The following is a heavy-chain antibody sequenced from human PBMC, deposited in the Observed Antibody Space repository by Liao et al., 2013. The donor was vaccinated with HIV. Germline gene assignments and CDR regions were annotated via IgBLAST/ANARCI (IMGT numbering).Heavy chain of an antibody. J-gene: IGHJ4*02. V-gene: IGHV4-61*02. Sequence: QLQLRESGPRLVKPSQTLSLTCSVSGDLIGSTSFYWTWIRQPAGKGLEWIGRISTSGSTNYNPSLKSRVTISVDTSKNQFSLKLSSVTAADTAVYYCARGGNCGGDCYSGLFFDYWGQGTLVTVSS. D-gene: IGHD2-21*01. CDR3: ARGGNCGGDCYSGLFFDY. CDR1: GDLIGSTSFY. CDR2: ISTSGST.